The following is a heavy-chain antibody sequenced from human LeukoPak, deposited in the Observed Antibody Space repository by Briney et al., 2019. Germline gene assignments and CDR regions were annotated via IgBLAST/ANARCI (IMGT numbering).Heavy chain of an antibody. Sequence: GGSLRLSCAASRFTFSSYWMSWVRQAPGKGLEWVANIKQDGSEKYYVDSVKGRFTISRDNAKNSLYLQMSSLRAEDTAVYYCARAVSITMIVVVITTPGYMDVWGKGTTVTVSS. CDR3: ARAVSITMIVVVITTPGYMDV. CDR1: RFTFSSYW. V-gene: IGHV3-7*01. D-gene: IGHD3-22*01. J-gene: IGHJ6*03. CDR2: IKQDGSEK.